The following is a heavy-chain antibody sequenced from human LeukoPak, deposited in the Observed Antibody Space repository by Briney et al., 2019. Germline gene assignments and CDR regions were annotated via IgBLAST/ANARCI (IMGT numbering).Heavy chain of an antibody. V-gene: IGHV4-4*02. Sequence: SGTLSLTCAVSGDSISSSNWWSWVRQPPGKGLEWLGEIYHRGNIDYNPSFKSRITISIDKSKNQFSLKLSSVTAADTAVYYCARDGGRIAARHEFDYWGQGTLVTVSS. CDR2: IYHRGNI. J-gene: IGHJ4*02. CDR3: ARDGGRIAARHEFDY. CDR1: GDSISSSNW. D-gene: IGHD6-6*01.